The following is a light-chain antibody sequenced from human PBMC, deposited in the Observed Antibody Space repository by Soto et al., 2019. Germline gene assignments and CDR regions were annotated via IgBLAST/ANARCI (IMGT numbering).Light chain of an antibody. CDR2: EVS. V-gene: IGLV2-8*01. J-gene: IGLJ2*01. Sequence: QSALTQPPSASGSPGQSVTISCTGTSSDVGGYNYVSWYQQHPGKAPKLMIYEVSKRPSGVPDRFSGSKSGNTASLTVSGLQDEDEADYYCRSYAGSNNHVVFGGGTKLTVL. CDR1: SSDVGGYNY. CDR3: RSYAGSNNHVV.